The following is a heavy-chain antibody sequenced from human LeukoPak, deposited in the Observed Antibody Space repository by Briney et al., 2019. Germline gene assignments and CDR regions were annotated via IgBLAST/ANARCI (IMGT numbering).Heavy chain of an antibody. CDR2: MSYDGSNK. V-gene: IGHV3-30*04. CDR1: GFTFSSYE. CDR3: TMLTIASPFDL. J-gene: IGHJ4*02. Sequence: GGSLRHSCVASGAASGFTFSSYEVHWVRQAPGKGLEWEAVMSYDGSNKYYADSVKCRFTISRDNSRNTLYLQMNSLRPGDTAVHYCTMLTIASPFDLWGLGTLVTVSS. D-gene: IGHD4/OR15-4a*01.